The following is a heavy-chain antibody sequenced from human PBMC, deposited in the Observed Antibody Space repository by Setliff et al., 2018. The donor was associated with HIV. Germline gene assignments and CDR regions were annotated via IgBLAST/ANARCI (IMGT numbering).Heavy chain of an antibody. J-gene: IGHJ6*02. V-gene: IGHV3-21*01. CDR3: AGSVIGYYYYGMDV. D-gene: IGHD3-10*01. CDR1: GFNFSSHT. CDR2: ISSTGTYI. Sequence: PGGSLRLSCAASGFNFSSHTMNWIRQAPGKGLEWVSSISSTGTYIYYADSMKGRFTISRDNSKNTLYLQMNSLRAEDTAVYYCAGSVIGYYYYGMDVWGRGTLVTVSS.